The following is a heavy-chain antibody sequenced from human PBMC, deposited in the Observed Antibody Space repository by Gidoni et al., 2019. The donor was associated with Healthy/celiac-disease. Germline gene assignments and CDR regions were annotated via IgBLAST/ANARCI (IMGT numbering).Heavy chain of an antibody. J-gene: IGHJ3*02. D-gene: IGHD3-22*01. CDR3: ARGIGRMIVWEDAFDI. Sequence: QVQLQESGPGLVKPSQTLSLTCTVSGGSISSGSYYWSWIRQPAGKGLVWIGRIYTSGSTNYNPSLKSRVTISVDTSKNQFSLKLSSVTAADTAVYYCARGIGRMIVWEDAFDIWGQGTMVTVSS. V-gene: IGHV4-61*02. CDR2: IYTSGST. CDR1: GGSISSGSYY.